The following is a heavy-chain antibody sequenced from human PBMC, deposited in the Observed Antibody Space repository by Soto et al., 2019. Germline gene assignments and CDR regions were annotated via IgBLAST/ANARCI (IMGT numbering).Heavy chain of an antibody. CDR3: ARGPRYDYGDFNWFDP. Sequence: ASVKVSCKASGYTFTSYGISWVRQAPGQGLEWMGWISAYNGNTNYAQKLQGRVTMTTDTSTSTAYMELSSLRSEDTAVYYCARGPRYDYGDFNWFDPWGQGTLVTVSS. V-gene: IGHV1-18*01. CDR1: GYTFTSYG. J-gene: IGHJ5*02. CDR2: ISAYNGNT. D-gene: IGHD4-17*01.